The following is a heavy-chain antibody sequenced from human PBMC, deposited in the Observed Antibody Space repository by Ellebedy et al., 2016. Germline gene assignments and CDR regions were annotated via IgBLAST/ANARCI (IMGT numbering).Heavy chain of an antibody. CDR1: GFTFDDYG. J-gene: IGHJ4*02. Sequence: GESLKISXAASGFTFDDYGMTWVRQGPGKGLEWVSGINWNGESTGYADSVKGRFTISRDNAKNSLYLQMNSLRDEDTAFYYCARDGSSGSFDYWGQGTLVTVSS. CDR3: ARDGSSGSFDY. D-gene: IGHD7-27*01. V-gene: IGHV3-20*04. CDR2: INWNGEST.